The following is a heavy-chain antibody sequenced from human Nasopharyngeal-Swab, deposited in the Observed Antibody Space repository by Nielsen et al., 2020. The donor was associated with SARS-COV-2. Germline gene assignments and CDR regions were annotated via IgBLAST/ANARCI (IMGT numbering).Heavy chain of an antibody. D-gene: IGHD6-13*01. CDR3: ARDRAAAGPYYYYYYGMDV. Sequence: PGKGLEWIGSIYYSGSTYYNPSLKSRVTISVDTSKNQFSLKLSSVTAADTAVYYCARDRAAAGPYYYYYYGMDVWGQGTTVTVSS. CDR2: IYYSGST. V-gene: IGHV4-39*07. J-gene: IGHJ6*02.